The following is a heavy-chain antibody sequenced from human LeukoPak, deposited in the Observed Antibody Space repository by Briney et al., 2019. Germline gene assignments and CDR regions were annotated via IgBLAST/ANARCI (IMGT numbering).Heavy chain of an antibody. V-gene: IGHV3-9*01. CDR2: ISWNSGTI. D-gene: IGHD3-22*01. CDR3: AKDKTNYYDTSSYSNYFDY. CDR1: GFSFDDYA. Sequence: GGSLRLSCAASGFSFDDYAMHWVRQAPGKGLEWVSGISWNSGTIGYVDSVKGRFTISRDNAKNSLYLQMNSLRPEDTALYYCAKDKTNYYDTSSYSNYFDYWGQGILVTVSS. J-gene: IGHJ4*02.